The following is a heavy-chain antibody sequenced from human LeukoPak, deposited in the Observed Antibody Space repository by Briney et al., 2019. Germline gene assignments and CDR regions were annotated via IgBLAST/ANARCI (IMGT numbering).Heavy chain of an antibody. J-gene: IGHJ4*02. CDR2: IKQDGSEK. CDR3: AKQPDKGYSYGYWDYFDY. D-gene: IGHD5-18*01. CDR1: GFTFSSYW. Sequence: GGSLRLSCAASGFTFSSYWMSWVRQAPGKGLEWVANIKQDGSEKYYVDSVKGRFTISRDNAKNSLYLQMNSLRAEDTAVYYCAKQPDKGYSYGYWDYFDYWGQGTLVTVSS. V-gene: IGHV3-7*01.